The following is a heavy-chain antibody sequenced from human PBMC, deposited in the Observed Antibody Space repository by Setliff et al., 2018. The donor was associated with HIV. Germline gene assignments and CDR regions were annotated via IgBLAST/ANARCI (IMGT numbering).Heavy chain of an antibody. D-gene: IGHD3-22*01. CDR2: ISYSGTT. CDR1: GGSISSYY. CDR3: ARDSDGSSYYHFAH. Sequence: SETLSLTCTVSGGSISSYYWSWIRQPPGKGLECIGHISYSGTTNYNPSLESRVSISVDTSKNRFSLKLKSVTAADTAVYYCARDSDGSSYYHFAHWSQGTLVTVSS. V-gene: IGHV4-59*01. J-gene: IGHJ4*02.